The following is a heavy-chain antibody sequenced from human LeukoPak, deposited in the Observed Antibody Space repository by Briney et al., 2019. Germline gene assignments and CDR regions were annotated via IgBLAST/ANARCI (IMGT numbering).Heavy chain of an antibody. D-gene: IGHD3-16*02. Sequence: PGGSVRLSCAASGFTFSSYGMHWVRQAPGKGLEWVAVISYDGSNKYYADSVKGRFTISRDNSKNTLYLQMNSLRAEDTAVYYCAKGEHYDYVWGSYRPTPLFDYWGQGTLVTVSS. CDR3: AKGEHYDYVWGSYRPTPLFDY. CDR2: ISYDGSNK. CDR1: GFTFSSYG. J-gene: IGHJ4*02. V-gene: IGHV3-30*18.